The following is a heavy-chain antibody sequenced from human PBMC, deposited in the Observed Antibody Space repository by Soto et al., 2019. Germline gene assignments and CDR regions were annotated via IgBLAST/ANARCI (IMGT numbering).Heavy chain of an antibody. J-gene: IGHJ4*02. CDR3: ARRGSGSYYDY. Sequence: EVQLLESGGGLVQPGGSLRLSCAASGFTFSSYAMRWVRQAPVKGLEWVSAISGGGGSTYYADSVKGRFTISRDNSKNTLYLQMNSLSAEDTAVYYCARRGSGSYYDYWGQGTLVNVSS. V-gene: IGHV3-23*01. D-gene: IGHD1-26*01. CDR2: ISGGGGST. CDR1: GFTFSSYA.